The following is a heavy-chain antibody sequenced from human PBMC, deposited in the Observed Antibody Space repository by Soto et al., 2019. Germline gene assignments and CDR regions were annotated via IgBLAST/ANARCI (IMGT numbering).Heavy chain of an antibody. Sequence: ASVKVSCKASGYTFTSYDINWVRQATGQGLEWMGWMNPNSGNTGYAQKFQGRVTMTRNTSISTAYMELSSLRSEDTAVYYCARAPVFVVVPAAIRYYYYYYMDVWGKGTTFTVSS. D-gene: IGHD2-2*02. CDR2: MNPNSGNT. J-gene: IGHJ6*03. V-gene: IGHV1-8*01. CDR3: ARAPVFVVVPAAIRYYYYYYMDV. CDR1: GYTFTSYD.